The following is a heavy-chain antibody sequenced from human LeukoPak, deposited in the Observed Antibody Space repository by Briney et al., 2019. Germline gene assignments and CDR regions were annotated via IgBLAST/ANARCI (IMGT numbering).Heavy chain of an antibody. Sequence: SETLSLTCAVSTDSFSSHYWSWVRQPPGKGLEWIGYIYTSGSTNYNPSLKSRVTISVDTSKNQFSLKLSSVTAADTAVYYCARRLQSSSSGSYYYYYYMDVWGKGTTVTVSS. CDR2: IYTSGST. J-gene: IGHJ6*03. V-gene: IGHV4-4*09. CDR3: ARRLQSSSSGSYYYYYYMDV. D-gene: IGHD6-6*01. CDR1: TDSFSSHY.